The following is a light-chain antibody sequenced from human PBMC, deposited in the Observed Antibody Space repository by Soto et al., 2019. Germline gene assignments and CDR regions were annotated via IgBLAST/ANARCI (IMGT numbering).Light chain of an antibody. CDR2: GAS. Sequence: EIVLTQSPATLSVSPGERATLSCRASQSVSTIFAWYQQKPGQAPRLLIYGASARATGIPARISGSGSGTDITLTTSSLQSDDVVVYYYHQYNSWPPYTFGQGTKLEIK. V-gene: IGKV3-15*01. J-gene: IGKJ2*01. CDR1: QSVSTI. CDR3: HQYNSWPPYT.